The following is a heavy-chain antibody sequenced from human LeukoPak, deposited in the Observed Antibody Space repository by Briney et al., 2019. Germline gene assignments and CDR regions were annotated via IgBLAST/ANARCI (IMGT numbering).Heavy chain of an antibody. CDR2: ISSSSSYI. D-gene: IGHD3-10*01. J-gene: IGHJ4*02. Sequence: GGSLRLSCAASGFTFSSYSMNWVRQAPGKGLEWVSSISSSSSYIYYADSVKGRFTISRDNAKNSLYLQMNSLRAEDTAVYYCVRVSILLWIGETGSSDYWGQGTLVTVSS. V-gene: IGHV3-21*01. CDR3: VRVSILLWIGETGSSDY. CDR1: GFTFSSYS.